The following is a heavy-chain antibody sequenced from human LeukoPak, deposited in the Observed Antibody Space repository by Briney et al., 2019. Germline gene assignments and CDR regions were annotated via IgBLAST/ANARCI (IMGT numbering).Heavy chain of an antibody. V-gene: IGHV4/OR15-8*01. Sequence: SETLSLTCGVSGXSVXSTNXXXXXXQXXXKGLEWIGEVHIDGRXNYNQSLKSRLTMSVDLSENHISLKLTSVTAADTAVYYCAREGGFFRPLGYSGQGTLVTVSS. CDR2: VHIDGRX. J-gene: IGHJ4*02. D-gene: IGHD3-3*01. CDR3: AREGGFFRPLGY. CDR1: GXSVXSTNX.